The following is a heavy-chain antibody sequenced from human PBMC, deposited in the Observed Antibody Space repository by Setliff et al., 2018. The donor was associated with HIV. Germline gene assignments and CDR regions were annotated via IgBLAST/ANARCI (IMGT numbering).Heavy chain of an antibody. Sequence: SETLSLTCAVYGGSFSGHYWSWIRQPPGKGLEWVGEPDHAGGTNYNPSIKSRVTISGDTSKNQISLELSSVAAADTAVYYCARGLRLDTARVTVYYCYYGLDGWGQGTTVTVAS. V-gene: IGHV4-34*01. J-gene: IGHJ6*02. D-gene: IGHD5-18*01. CDR1: GGSFSGHY. CDR2: PDHAGGT. CDR3: ARGLRLDTARVTVYYCYYGLDG.